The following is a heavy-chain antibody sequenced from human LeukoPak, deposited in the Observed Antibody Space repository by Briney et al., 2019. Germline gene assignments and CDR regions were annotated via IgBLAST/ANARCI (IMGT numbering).Heavy chain of an antibody. Sequence: GASVKVSCTASGYNFVRYYLHWGRQAPGQGLEWMAWIDPYTGNTHYAQKFQGRITVTRDTSLSTTYMELNWLTSDDTALYYCAREYSASEHWGQGTLVTVSS. CDR3: AREYSASEH. CDR1: GYNFVRYY. CDR2: IDPYTGNT. J-gene: IGHJ1*01. V-gene: IGHV1-2*02. D-gene: IGHD5-12*01.